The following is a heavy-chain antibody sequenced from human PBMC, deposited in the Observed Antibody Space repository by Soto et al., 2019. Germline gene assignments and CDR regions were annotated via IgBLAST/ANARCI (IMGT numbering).Heavy chain of an antibody. CDR3: ERESIVVVPAARGYFDL. CDR1: GGSISSGGYY. D-gene: IGHD2-2*01. CDR2: IYYSGST. Sequence: QVQLQESGPGLVKPSQTLSLTCTVSGGSISSGGYYWSWIRQHPGKGLEWIGYIYYSGSTYYNPSRESRVTISVDTSKNQFSLKLSSVTAADTAVYYCERESIVVVPAARGYFDLWGRGTLVTVSS. J-gene: IGHJ2*01. V-gene: IGHV4-31*03.